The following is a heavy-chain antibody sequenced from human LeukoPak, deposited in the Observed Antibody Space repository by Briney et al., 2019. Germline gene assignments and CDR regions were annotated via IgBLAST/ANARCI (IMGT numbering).Heavy chain of an antibody. V-gene: IGHV3-30*03. CDR3: ATQDGYDYSGHYGY. D-gene: IGHD3-22*01. J-gene: IGHJ4*02. CDR2: ISYDGSNK. CDR1: GFSFSNFG. Sequence: TGGSLRLSCAASGFSFSNFGMHWVRQAPGKGLEWVAVISYDGSNKYFADSVKGRFTISRDNSKNTLYLQMNSRRAEDTAVYYCATQDGYDYSGHYGYWGQGTLVTVSS.